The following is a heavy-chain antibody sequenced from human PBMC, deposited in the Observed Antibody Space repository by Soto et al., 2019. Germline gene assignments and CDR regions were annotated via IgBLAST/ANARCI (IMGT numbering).Heavy chain of an antibody. CDR2: IYHSGST. V-gene: IGHV4-30-2*01. CDR1: GVSISSGGYS. J-gene: IGHJ4*02. Sequence: SDTLSLTCAVSGVSISSGGYSWIWIRQPPGKGLEWIGYIYHSGSTYYNPSLKSRVTISVDRSKNQFSLKLSSVTAADTAVYYRARTPHFWGQGTLVTVSS. CDR3: ARTPHF.